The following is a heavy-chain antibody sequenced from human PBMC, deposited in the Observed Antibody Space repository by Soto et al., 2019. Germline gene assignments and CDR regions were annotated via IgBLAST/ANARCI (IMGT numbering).Heavy chain of an antibody. CDR1: GGSISSSNW. V-gene: IGHV4-4*02. J-gene: IGHJ3*01. D-gene: IGHD3-10*01. CDR3: AREVVEVRGLMSLDPKDDGSDF. CDR2: IYHSGST. Sequence: PSETLSLTCAVSGGSISSSNWWSWVRQPPGKGLEWIGEIYHSGSTNYNPSLKSRVTISVDKSKNQFSLKLSSVTAADTAVYYCAREVVEVRGLMSLDPKDDGSDFWGQGTMVTVSS.